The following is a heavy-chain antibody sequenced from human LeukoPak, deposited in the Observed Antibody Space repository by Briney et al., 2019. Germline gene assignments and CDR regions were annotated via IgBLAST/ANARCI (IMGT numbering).Heavy chain of an antibody. V-gene: IGHV1-69*13. CDR1: GGTFSSYA. Sequence: GASAKVSCKASGGTFSSYAISWVRQAPGQGLEWMGGIIPIFGTANYAQKFQGRVTITADESTSTAYMELSSLRSEDTAVYYCARVDGSGTPDYYYGMDVWGQGTTVTVSS. CDR3: ARVDGSGTPDYYYGMDV. J-gene: IGHJ6*02. D-gene: IGHD3-10*01. CDR2: IIPIFGTA.